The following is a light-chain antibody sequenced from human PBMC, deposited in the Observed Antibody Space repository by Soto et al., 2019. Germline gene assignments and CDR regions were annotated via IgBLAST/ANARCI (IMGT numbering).Light chain of an antibody. V-gene: IGKV1-39*01. CDR2: AAS. CDR1: QSISSY. J-gene: IGKJ4*02. CDR3: QQSYSTPL. Sequence: DIQMTQSPSSLSASVGDRVTSTCRARQSISSYLNWYQQTPGTAPKLLIYAASSLQSELPSWFSGSSSGADYTLIISSLQPDDVATDCVQQSYSTPLFGGGTKVEIK.